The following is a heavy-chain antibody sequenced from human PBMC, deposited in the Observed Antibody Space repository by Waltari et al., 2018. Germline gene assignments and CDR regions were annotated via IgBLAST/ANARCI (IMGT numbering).Heavy chain of an antibody. CDR1: GFTVSSNY. Sequence: EVQLVETGGGLIQPGGSLRLSCAASGFTVSSNYMSWVRQAPGKGLGWVSVIYSGGSTYYADSVKGRFTISRDNSKNTLYLQMNSLRAEDTAVYYCARDRVTVTSPVPYMDVWGKGTTVTVSS. J-gene: IGHJ6*03. CDR3: ARDRVTVTSPVPYMDV. V-gene: IGHV3-53*02. D-gene: IGHD4-4*01. CDR2: IYSGGST.